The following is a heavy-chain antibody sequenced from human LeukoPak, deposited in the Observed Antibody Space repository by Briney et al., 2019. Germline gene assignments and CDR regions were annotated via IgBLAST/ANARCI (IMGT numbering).Heavy chain of an antibody. CDR3: AREFYYDSSFSFDI. CDR2: IYYSGSI. V-gene: IGHV4-59*11. D-gene: IGHD3-22*01. Sequence: SGTLSLTCTVSGGSISNHYWSWVPQPPGRGREWIGYIYYSGSIKYNPSLKSRVTISVDTSKNQFSLKLSSVTAADTAVYYCAREFYYDSSFSFDIWGQGTMVTVSS. CDR1: GGSISNHY. J-gene: IGHJ3*02.